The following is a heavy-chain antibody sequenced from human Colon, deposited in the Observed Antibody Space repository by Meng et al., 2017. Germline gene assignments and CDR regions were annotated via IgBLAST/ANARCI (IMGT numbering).Heavy chain of an antibody. V-gene: IGHV3-23*03. J-gene: IGHJ5*02. D-gene: IGHD3-16*01. CDR2: IVGDGSVT. CDR1: GFIFGKFA. CDR3: AKNSYDYKGWFDP. Sequence: EEQLWESGGDLVQPGGSLRLSCAASGFIFGKFAMSWVRQAPGKGLEWVSSIVGDGSVTYYADSVKGRFSVSRDNSRKTLYLQMDSLRADDTAIYYCAKNSYDYKGWFDPWGQGTLVTVSS.